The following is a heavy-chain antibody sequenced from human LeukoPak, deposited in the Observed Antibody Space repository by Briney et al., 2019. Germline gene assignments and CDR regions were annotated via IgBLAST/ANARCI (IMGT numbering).Heavy chain of an antibody. D-gene: IGHD3-9*01. CDR1: GGSFSGYY. V-gene: IGHV4-34*01. Sequence: PSETLSLTCAVSGGSFSGYYWSWIRQPPGKGLEWIGEINHSGSTNYNPSLKSRVTISVDTYKNQFSLKLSSVTAADTAVYYCARRKRRYFDWVHFDFWGQGTLVTVSS. CDR3: ARRKRRYFDWVHFDF. CDR2: INHSGST. J-gene: IGHJ4*02.